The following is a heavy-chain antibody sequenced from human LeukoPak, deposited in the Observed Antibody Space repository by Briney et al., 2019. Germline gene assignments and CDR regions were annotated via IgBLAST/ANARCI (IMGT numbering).Heavy chain of an antibody. V-gene: IGHV1-2*02. J-gene: IGHJ3*02. CDR2: INPNSGGT. D-gene: IGHD1-26*01. CDR1: GYTFTGYY. CDR3: ARGIVGADRANAFDI. Sequence: KPGASVKVSCKASGYTFTGYYMHWVRQAPGQGLEWMGWINPNSGGTNYAQKFQGRVTMTRDTSISTAYMELSRLRSDDTAVYYCARGIVGADRANAFDIWGQGTMVTVSS.